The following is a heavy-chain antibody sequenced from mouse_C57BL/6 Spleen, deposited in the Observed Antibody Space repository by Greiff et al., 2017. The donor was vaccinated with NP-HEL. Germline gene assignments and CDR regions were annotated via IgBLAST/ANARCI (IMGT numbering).Heavy chain of an antibody. J-gene: IGHJ4*01. D-gene: IGHD2-4*01. Sequence: QVQLQQSGPELVKPGASVKISCKASGYAFSSSWMNWVKQRPGKGLEWIGRISPGDGDTNYNGKFKGKATLTVDKSSSTAYMPLSSLTSEDSPVYFCARSFYDYLSYGIDYWGQGTLVTVS. CDR2: ISPGDGDT. CDR1: GYAFSSSW. V-gene: IGHV1-82*01. CDR3: ARSFYDYLSYGIDY.